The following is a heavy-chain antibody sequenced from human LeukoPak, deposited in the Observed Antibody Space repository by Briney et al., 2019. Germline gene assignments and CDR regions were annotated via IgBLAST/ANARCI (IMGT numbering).Heavy chain of an antibody. CDR2: VNPSGGST. CDR3: ARELSIAAAGFDY. V-gene: IGHV1-46*01. D-gene: IGHD6-13*01. J-gene: IGHJ4*02. Sequence: GASVTVSCKASGYTFTSYYMHWVRQAPGQGLEWMGIVNPSGGSTSYAQKFQGRVTMTRDTSTSTVYMELSSLRSEDTAVYYCARELSIAAAGFDYWGQGTLVTVSS. CDR1: GYTFTSYY.